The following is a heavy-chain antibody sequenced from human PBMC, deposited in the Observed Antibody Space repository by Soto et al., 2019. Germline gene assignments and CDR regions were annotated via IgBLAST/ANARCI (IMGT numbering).Heavy chain of an antibody. D-gene: IGHD3-10*01. J-gene: IGHJ4*02. CDR2: INHSGST. V-gene: IGHV4-34*01. CDR3: ARDPSGGSGSYAFDY. Sequence: SETLSLTCAVYGGSFSGYHWSWIRQPPGKGLEWIGEINHSGSTNYNPSLKSRVTISVDTSKNQFSLKLSSVTAADTAVYYCARDPSGGSGSYAFDYWGQGTQVTVSS. CDR1: GGSFSGYH.